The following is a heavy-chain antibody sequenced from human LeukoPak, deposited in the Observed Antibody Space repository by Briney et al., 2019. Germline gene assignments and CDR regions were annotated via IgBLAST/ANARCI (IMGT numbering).Heavy chain of an antibody. J-gene: IGHJ6*03. D-gene: IGHD5-12*01. V-gene: IGHV3-23*01. CDR1: GFTFSSYA. CDR2: ISGSGGST. Sequence: GGSLRLSCAASGFTFSSYAMSWVRQAPGKGLEWVSAISGSGGSTYYADSVKGRFTISRDNSKNTLYLQMNSLRAEDTAVYYCAKDSGCDSSYYYYMDVWGKGTTVTVSS. CDR3: AKDSGCDSSYYYYMDV.